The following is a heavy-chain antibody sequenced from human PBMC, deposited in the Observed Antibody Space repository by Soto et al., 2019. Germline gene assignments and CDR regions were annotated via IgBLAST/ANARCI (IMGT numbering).Heavy chain of an antibody. V-gene: IGHV3-15*01. J-gene: IGHJ4*02. CDR2: IKSKTDGGTA. CDR3: TTGASGN. D-gene: IGHD3-10*01. Sequence: PGGSLRLSCAASGFTFSNAWMSWVRQAPGKGLEWVGCIKSKTDGGTAEYAAPVKGRFTISRDDSKNTLSLQMNSLKTEDTAVYYCTTGASGNWGQGTLVTVSS. CDR1: GFTFSNAW.